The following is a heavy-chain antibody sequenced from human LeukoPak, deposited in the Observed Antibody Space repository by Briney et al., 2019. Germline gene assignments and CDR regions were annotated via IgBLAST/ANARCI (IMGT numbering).Heavy chain of an antibody. CDR3: ARGAEKILSFGEYPSDAFDI. D-gene: IGHD3-10*01. CDR2: ISFDGRKK. J-gene: IGHJ3*02. Sequence: AGGSLRLSCAASGFNFNNYVMHWVRQAPGKGLEWVTEISFDGRKKTYVDSVKGRFTISRDGPKNTVYLQMDSLRAEDTAVYYCARGAEKILSFGEYPSDAFDIWGQGTMVSVTS. V-gene: IGHV3-30*03. CDR1: GFNFNNYV.